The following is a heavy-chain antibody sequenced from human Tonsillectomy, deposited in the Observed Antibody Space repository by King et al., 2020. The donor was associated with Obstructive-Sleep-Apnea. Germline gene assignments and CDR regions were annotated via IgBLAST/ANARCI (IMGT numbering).Heavy chain of an antibody. Sequence: VQLVESGGTLVQPGGSLRLSCTASGFTFSSYAMSWVRQAPGKGLEWFSGISSSGGSTYYADSVKGRFTISRDNSNNTLYLQLNSLRAEDTAVYYCAKERQQLLDYWGQGTLVTVSS. J-gene: IGHJ4*02. D-gene: IGHD6-13*01. V-gene: IGHV3-23*04. CDR1: GFTFSSYA. CDR3: AKERQQLLDY. CDR2: ISSSGGST.